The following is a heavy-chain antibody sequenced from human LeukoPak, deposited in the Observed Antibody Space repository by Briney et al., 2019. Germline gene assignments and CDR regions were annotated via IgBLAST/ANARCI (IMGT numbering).Heavy chain of an antibody. CDR3: ARDITMILVAGDAFDI. CDR1: GYTFTRYC. J-gene: IGHJ3*02. Sequence: ASVKVSCKASGYTFTRYCIHWVRQAPGQGLEWMGIINPSGGSTSYAQKFQSRVTMTRDMSTITVYMELSSMRSEDTAVYYCARDITMILVAGDAFDIWGQGTMVTVSS. CDR2: INPSGGST. V-gene: IGHV1-46*01. D-gene: IGHD3-22*01.